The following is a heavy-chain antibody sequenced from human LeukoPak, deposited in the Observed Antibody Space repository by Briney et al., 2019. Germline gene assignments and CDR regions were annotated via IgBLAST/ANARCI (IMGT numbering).Heavy chain of an antibody. CDR2: ILYDGSNK. J-gene: IGHJ4*02. Sequence: GGSLRLSCAASGFTFSSYGMHWVRQAPGKGLEWVAVILYDGSNKYYADSVKGRFTISRDNSKNTLYLQMNSLRAEDTAVYYCAKDGVRFGELLPFDYWGQGTLVTVSS. CDR1: GFTFSSYG. D-gene: IGHD3-10*01. CDR3: AKDGVRFGELLPFDY. V-gene: IGHV3-30*18.